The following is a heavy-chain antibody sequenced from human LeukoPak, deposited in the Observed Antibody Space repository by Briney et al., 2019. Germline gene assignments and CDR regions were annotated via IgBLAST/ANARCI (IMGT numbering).Heavy chain of an antibody. CDR1: GYTFNGYY. D-gene: IGHD5-18*01. CDR2: INPNSGGT. V-gene: IGHV1-2*02. CDR3: ARDKRHRGYGSPFDY. J-gene: IGHJ4*02. Sequence: ASVKVSCKASGYTFNGYYMHWVRQAPGQGLEWMGWINPNSGGTNYAQKFQGRVTMTRDTSISTAYMELSRLRSDDTAVYYCARDKRHRGYGSPFDYWGQGTLVTVSS.